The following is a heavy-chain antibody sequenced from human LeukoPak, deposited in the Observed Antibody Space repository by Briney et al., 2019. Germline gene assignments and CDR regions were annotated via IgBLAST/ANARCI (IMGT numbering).Heavy chain of an antibody. D-gene: IGHD1-14*01. J-gene: IGHJ4*02. V-gene: IGHV3-21*01. CDR2: ITAGSENR. CDR3: ARDLPGTPIDY. Sequence: GGPLRLSCEASGFSFSRYNMNWVRQTPGRGLEWVSIITAGSENRYYADSLKGRFTITRDDVKNSLYLQMNSLRVEDTAMYFCARDLPGTPIDYWGQGTLVTVSS. CDR1: GFSFSRYN.